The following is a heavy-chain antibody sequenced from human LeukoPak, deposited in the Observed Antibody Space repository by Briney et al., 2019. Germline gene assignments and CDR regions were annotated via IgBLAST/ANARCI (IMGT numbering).Heavy chain of an antibody. V-gene: IGHV3-23*01. CDR2: ISGSGGST. Sequence: GGSLRLSCAASGFTFSSYAVSWVRQAPGKGLEWVSSISGSGGSTYSAGSVKGRFTISRDNSKNTLYLQMNSLGAEDTALYYCAKDRSCTNDICHGDFDYWGQGTLVTVSS. CDR1: GFTFSSYA. J-gene: IGHJ4*02. CDR3: AKDRSCTNDICHGDFDY. D-gene: IGHD2-8*01.